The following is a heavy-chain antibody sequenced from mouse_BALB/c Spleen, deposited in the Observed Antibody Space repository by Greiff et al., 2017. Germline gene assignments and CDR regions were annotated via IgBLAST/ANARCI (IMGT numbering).Heavy chain of an antibody. CDR2: INPYNGAT. J-gene: IGHJ3*01. CDR1: GYSFTGYY. V-gene: IGHV1-31*01. CDR3: ARVEDYDGGGFAY. Sequence: VQLQQSGPELVKPGASVKISCKASGYSFTGYYMHLVKQSHVKSLEWIGRINPYNGATSYNQNFKDKASLTVDKSSSTAYMELHSLTSEDSAVYYCARVEDYDGGGFAYWGQGTLVTVSA. D-gene: IGHD2-4*01.